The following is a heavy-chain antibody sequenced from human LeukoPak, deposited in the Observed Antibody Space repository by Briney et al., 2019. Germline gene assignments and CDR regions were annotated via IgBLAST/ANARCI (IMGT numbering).Heavy chain of an antibody. CDR3: AKEMRYYDSSGYPPDAFDI. CDR1: GFTFSSYG. CDR2: IRYDGSNK. D-gene: IGHD3-22*01. Sequence: GGSLRLSCAASGFTFSSYGMHWVRQAPGKGLEWVAFIRYDGSNKYYADSVKGRFTISRDNSKNTLYLQVNSLRAEDTAVYYCAKEMRYYDSSGYPPDAFDIWGQGTMVTVSS. V-gene: IGHV3-30*02. J-gene: IGHJ3*02.